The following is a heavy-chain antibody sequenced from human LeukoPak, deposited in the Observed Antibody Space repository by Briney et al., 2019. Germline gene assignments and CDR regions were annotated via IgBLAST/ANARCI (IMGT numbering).Heavy chain of an antibody. V-gene: IGHV3-23*01. CDR1: GFTFSSYA. D-gene: IGHD6-13*01. Sequence: GGSLRLSCAASGFTFSSYAMSWVRQAPGKGLEWVSAISGSGGSTYYADPVKGRFTISRDNSKNTLYLQMNSLRAEDTAVYYCAKEPGPYSSSWYSLDYWGQGTLVTVSS. J-gene: IGHJ4*02. CDR2: ISGSGGST. CDR3: AKEPGPYSSSWYSLDY.